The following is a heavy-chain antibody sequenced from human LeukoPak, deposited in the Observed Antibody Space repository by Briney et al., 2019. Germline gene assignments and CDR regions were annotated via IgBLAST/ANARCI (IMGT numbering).Heavy chain of an antibody. Sequence: GGSLRLSCAAIGFIFSSYWMSWVRQAPGKGLEWVANIKHDGSEKFYVDSVKGRFTISGDNAKNSVYLQMNSLKAEDTAVYFCARDGYRDRYFDYWGQGTLVTVSS. CDR3: ARDGYRDRYFDY. CDR1: GFIFSSYW. V-gene: IGHV3-7*01. J-gene: IGHJ4*02. D-gene: IGHD5-24*01. CDR2: IKHDGSEK.